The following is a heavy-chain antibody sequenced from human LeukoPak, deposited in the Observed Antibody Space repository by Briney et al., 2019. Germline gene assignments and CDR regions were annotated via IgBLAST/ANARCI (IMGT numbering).Heavy chain of an antibody. J-gene: IGHJ4*02. CDR1: GFTFSSYG. V-gene: IGHV3-33*01. CDR2: IWYDGSNK. CDR3: ARDGFRGSYFDY. D-gene: IGHD1-26*01. Sequence: QPGRSLRLSCAASGFTFSSYGMHWARQAPGKGLEWVAVIWYDGSNKYYADSVKGRFTISRDNSKNTLYLQMNSLRAEDTAVYYCARDGFRGSYFDYWGQGTLVTVSS.